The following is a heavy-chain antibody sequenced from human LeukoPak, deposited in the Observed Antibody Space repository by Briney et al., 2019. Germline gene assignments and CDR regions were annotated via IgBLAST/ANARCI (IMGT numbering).Heavy chain of an antibody. Sequence: ASQTLSLTCTVSGFSISSGDYYWGWLRQPPGKGLEWIGYIYYSGSTYYNPSLKSRITISVNTSKNQFSLKLSSVTAADTAVYYCASTGKAKTYYGMDVWGQGTTVTVSS. CDR1: GFSISSGDYY. J-gene: IGHJ6*02. CDR3: ASTGKAKTYYGMDV. V-gene: IGHV4-30-4*01. CDR2: IYYSGST.